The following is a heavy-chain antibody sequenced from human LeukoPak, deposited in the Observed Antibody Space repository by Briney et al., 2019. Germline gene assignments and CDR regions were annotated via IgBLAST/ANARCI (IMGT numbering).Heavy chain of an antibody. CDR1: GGSISSYY. Sequence: SETLSLTCTVSGGSISSYYWSWIRQPPGKGLEWIGCIYYSGSTTYNPSLKSRVAISVDTSKNQFSLKLSSVTAADTAVYYCARLRSDDYFNPCYFDYWGQGTLVTVSS. CDR2: IYYSGST. CDR3: ARLRSDDYFNPCYFDY. D-gene: IGHD2/OR15-2a*01. J-gene: IGHJ4*02. V-gene: IGHV4-59*01.